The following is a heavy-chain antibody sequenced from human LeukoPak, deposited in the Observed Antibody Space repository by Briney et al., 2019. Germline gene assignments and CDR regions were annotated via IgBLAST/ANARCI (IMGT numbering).Heavy chain of an antibody. D-gene: IGHD6-13*01. CDR3: ARDRGISATVPPGGMDY. Sequence: PGRSLRLSCAASGFTFSSYGMHWVRQAPGKGLEWVAVIWYDGNNKYYADSVKGRFTISRDNSKNTLYLQMNSLRAEDTAVYYCARDRGISATVPPGGMDYWGQGTLVTVSS. V-gene: IGHV3-33*01. J-gene: IGHJ4*02. CDR2: IWYDGNNK. CDR1: GFTFSSYG.